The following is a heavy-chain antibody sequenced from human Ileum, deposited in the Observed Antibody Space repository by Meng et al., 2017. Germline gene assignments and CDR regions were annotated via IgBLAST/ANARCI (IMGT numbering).Heavy chain of an antibody. CDR1: GYSFTTYW. CDR2: ISPGDSNT. J-gene: IGHJ3*02. D-gene: IGHD3-10*01. Sequence: GGSLRLSCKGSGYSFTTYWIGWVRQMPGKGLEWMGIISPGDSNTSYSPSFEGQVTISADKSISTAYLQWSSLRASDTAMFYCARQRISMVRGVMIPVGAFDIWGQGKMVNVSS. CDR3: ARQRISMVRGVMIPVGAFDI. V-gene: IGHV5-51*01.